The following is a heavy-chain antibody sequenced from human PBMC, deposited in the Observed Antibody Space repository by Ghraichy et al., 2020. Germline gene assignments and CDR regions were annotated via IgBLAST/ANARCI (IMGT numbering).Heavy chain of an antibody. CDR3: AKEGLNGADH. D-gene: IGHD3-10*01. J-gene: IGHJ4*02. CDR2: VSGRGDT. Sequence: GGSLRLSCTASGFSFSTKSMTWVRLAPGKGLEWVSAVSGRGDTHYAESVKGRFTISRDNSKNTLYLQMNSLRVEDTALYYCAKEGLNGADHWGQGTLVTVSS. V-gene: IGHV3-23*01. CDR1: GFSFSTKS.